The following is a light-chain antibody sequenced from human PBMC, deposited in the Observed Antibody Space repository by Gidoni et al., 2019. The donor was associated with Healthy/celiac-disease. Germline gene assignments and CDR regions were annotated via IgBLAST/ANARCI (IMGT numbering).Light chain of an antibody. CDR3: QHSYSTPVT. CDR2: ASS. Sequence: DIQMTQSPSSLSASVGDRVTITCRASQSISSYLNWYQQKPGKAPKLLIYASSSLQSRVPSRFSGSGSGTDFTLTSSILQPEDFATYYCQHSYSTPVTFGQGTRLEIK. J-gene: IGKJ5*01. V-gene: IGKV1-39*01. CDR1: QSISSY.